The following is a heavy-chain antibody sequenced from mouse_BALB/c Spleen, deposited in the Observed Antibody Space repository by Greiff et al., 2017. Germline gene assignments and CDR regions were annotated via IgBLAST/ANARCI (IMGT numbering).Heavy chain of an antibody. J-gene: IGHJ4*01. Sequence: VKLMQSGPGLVQPSQSLSITCTVSGFSLTSYGVHWVRQSPGKGLEWLGVIWSGGSTDYNAAFISRLSISKDNSKSQVFFKMNSLQADDTATCYCARTQDGYYAMDYWGQGTSVTVSS. D-gene: IGHD2-3*01. CDR3: ARTQDGYYAMDY. V-gene: IGHV2-4-1*01. CDR2: IWSGGST. CDR1: GFSLTSYG.